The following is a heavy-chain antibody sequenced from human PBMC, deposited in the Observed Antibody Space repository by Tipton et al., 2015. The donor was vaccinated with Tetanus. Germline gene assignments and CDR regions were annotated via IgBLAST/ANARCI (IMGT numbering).Heavy chain of an antibody. D-gene: IGHD6-19*01. CDR1: GFTFSSYW. CDR2: IKQDGSEK. V-gene: IGHV3-7*01. J-gene: IGHJ6*03. Sequence: SLRLSCAASGFTFSSYWMSWVRQAPGKGLEWVANIKQDGSEKYYVDSVKGRFTISRDNAKNSLYLQMNSLRAEDTAVYYCAREDPIAGAGKAYYYMDVWGKGTTVTVSS. CDR3: AREDPIAGAGKAYYYMDV.